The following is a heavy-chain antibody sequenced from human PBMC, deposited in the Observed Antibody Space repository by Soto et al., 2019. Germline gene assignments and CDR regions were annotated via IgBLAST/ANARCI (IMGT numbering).Heavy chain of an antibody. CDR2: ISSDGSST. V-gene: IGHV3-74*01. CDR3: ARVENCSPTSCFSVFDY. J-gene: IGHJ4*02. CDR1: GFTFSYHY. Sequence: EVQLVESGGGLVQPGGSLRLSCAASGFTFSYHYMHWVRQAPGKGLEWVSRISSDGSSTTYADSVKGRFVISRDNTKSTVYRQMNDLRVEDTAVYFCARVENCSPTSCFSVFDYWGQGSVVTASS. D-gene: IGHD2-2*01.